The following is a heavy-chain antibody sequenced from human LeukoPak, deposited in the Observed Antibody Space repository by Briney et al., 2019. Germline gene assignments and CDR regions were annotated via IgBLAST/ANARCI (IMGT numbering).Heavy chain of an antibody. CDR1: DGSISSGSYY. Sequence: SETLSLTCTVSDGSISSGSYYWSWIRQPAGKGLEWIGRIYTSGSTNYNPSLKSRVTISVDTSKNQFSLKLSSVTAADTAVYYCARIHSSSFYYYYYMDVWGKGTTVTVSS. CDR3: ARIHSSSFYYYYYMDV. CDR2: IYTSGST. D-gene: IGHD6-6*01. J-gene: IGHJ6*03. V-gene: IGHV4-61*02.